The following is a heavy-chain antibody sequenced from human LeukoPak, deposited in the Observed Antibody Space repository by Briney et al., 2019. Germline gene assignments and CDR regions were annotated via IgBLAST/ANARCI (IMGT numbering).Heavy chain of an antibody. Sequence: SETLSLTCAVYGGSFSGYYWSWIRQPPGKGLEWIGEINHSGSTNYNPSLKSRVTISVDTSKTQFSVKLSSVTAADTAVYYCARNGPRYYDFWCGNRPSNMDVWGKGTKVTVSS. CDR3: ARNGPRYYDFWCGNRPSNMDV. CDR1: GGSFSGYY. V-gene: IGHV4-34*01. CDR2: INHSGST. D-gene: IGHD3-3*01. J-gene: IGHJ6*03.